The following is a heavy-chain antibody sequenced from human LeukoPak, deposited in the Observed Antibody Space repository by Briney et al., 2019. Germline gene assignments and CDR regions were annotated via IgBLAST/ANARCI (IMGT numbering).Heavy chain of an antibody. CDR2: IKNKIASGTT. J-gene: IGHJ3*02. CDR3: TANDAFDI. Sequence: GGSLRLSCAASGFTFSNAWMNWVRQAPGKGLEWVGRIKNKIASGTTDYAAPVKGRFTISRDDSKNTLFLQMNSLKTEDTAMYYGTANDAFDIWGQGTMVTVSS. CDR1: GFTFSNAW. V-gene: IGHV3-15*01.